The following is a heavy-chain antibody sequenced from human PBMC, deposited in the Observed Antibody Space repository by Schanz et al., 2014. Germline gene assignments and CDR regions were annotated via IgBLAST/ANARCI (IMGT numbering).Heavy chain of an antibody. V-gene: IGHV1-69*08. J-gene: IGHJ5*02. Sequence: QVHLVQSGAEVKKPGSSVKVSCKSSGGTFSSDTFSWVRQAPGQGLEWMGRIVPIAGITNYAQRIQGRVTITADKYPDTAYMELSSLRSEDTAVYYCAREVGLYDRGWFDPWGQGTLVTVSS. CDR1: GGTFSSDT. D-gene: IGHD3-22*01. CDR2: IVPIAGIT. CDR3: AREVGLYDRGWFDP.